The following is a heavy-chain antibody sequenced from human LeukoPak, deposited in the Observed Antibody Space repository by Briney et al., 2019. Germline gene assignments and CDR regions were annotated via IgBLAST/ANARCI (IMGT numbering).Heavy chain of an antibody. Sequence: SETLSLTCAVYGGSFSGYYWSWIRQPPGKGLEWIGEINHSGSTNYNPSLKSRVTISVDTSKNQFSLKLSSVTAADTAVYYCARESITIFGVVIIPTGAFDIWGQGTMVTVSS. CDR1: GGSFSGYY. CDR3: ARESITIFGVVIIPTGAFDI. V-gene: IGHV4-34*01. J-gene: IGHJ3*02. D-gene: IGHD3-3*01. CDR2: INHSGST.